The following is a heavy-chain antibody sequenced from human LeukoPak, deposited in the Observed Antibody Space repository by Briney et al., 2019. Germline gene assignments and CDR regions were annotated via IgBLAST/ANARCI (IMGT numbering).Heavy chain of an antibody. D-gene: IGHD3-22*01. CDR1: GGSISSYY. V-gene: IGHV4-59*01. CDR2: IYYSGST. J-gene: IGHJ4*02. CDR3: ATHSAQIVVGQYYFDY. Sequence: ASETLSLTCTVSGGSISSYYWSWIRQPPGKGLEWIGYIYYSGSTNYNPSPKSRVTISVDTSKNQFSLKLSSVTAADTAVYYCATHSAQIVVGQYYFDYWGQGTLVTVSS.